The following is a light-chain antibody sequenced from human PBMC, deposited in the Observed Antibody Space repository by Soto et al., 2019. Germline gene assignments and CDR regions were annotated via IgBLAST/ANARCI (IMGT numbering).Light chain of an antibody. CDR3: QQYNSYSA. Sequence: DIQMTQSPSTLSASVGDRVTITCRASQRISSWLAWYQQKPGKVPKLLIYDASSLESGVPSRFSGSGSGTEFTLTISSLQPDDFAAYYCQQYNSYSAFGQGTKVEIK. V-gene: IGKV1-5*01. CDR2: DAS. J-gene: IGKJ1*01. CDR1: QRISSW.